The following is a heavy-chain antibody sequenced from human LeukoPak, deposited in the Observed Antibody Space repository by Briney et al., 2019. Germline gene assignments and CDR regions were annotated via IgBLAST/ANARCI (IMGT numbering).Heavy chain of an antibody. CDR2: ISWNRGSI. CDR3: AKVTYGDYYFDY. Sequence: PGRSLRLSCAASGFTFDDYAMHWVRQAPGKGLEWVSGISWNRGSIGYADSVKGRFTISRDNAKNSLYLQMNGLRAEDTALYYCAKVTYGDYYFDYWGQGTLVTVSS. D-gene: IGHD4-17*01. J-gene: IGHJ4*02. V-gene: IGHV3-9*01. CDR1: GFTFDDYA.